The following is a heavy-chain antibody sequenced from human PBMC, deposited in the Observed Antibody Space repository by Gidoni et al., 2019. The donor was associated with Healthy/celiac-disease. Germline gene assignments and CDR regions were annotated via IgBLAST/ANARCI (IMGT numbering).Heavy chain of an antibody. V-gene: IGHV3-23*01. Sequence: EVQLLESGGGLVQPGGSLRLSCAASGFTFSSYAMSGVRQAPGKGLEWVSAISGSGGSTYYADSVKGRFTISRDNSKNTLYLQMNSLRAEDTAVYYCAKHPRYDILTEDAFDIWGQGTMVTVSS. D-gene: IGHD3-9*01. J-gene: IGHJ3*02. CDR1: GFTFSSYA. CDR2: ISGSGGST. CDR3: AKHPRYDILTEDAFDI.